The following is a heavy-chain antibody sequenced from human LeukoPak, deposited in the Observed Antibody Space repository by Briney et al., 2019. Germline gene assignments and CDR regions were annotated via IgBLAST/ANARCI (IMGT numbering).Heavy chain of an antibody. D-gene: IGHD3-22*01. CDR2: IIPIFGTA. J-gene: IGHJ5*02. V-gene: IGHV1-69*13. CDR1: GGTFSSYA. CDR3: ATLSYYDSDP. Sequence: GASVKVSCTASGGTFSSYATSWVRQAPGQGLEWMGGIIPIFGTANYAQKFQGRVTITADESTSTAYMELSSLRSEDTAVYYCATLSYYDSDPWGQGTLVTVSS.